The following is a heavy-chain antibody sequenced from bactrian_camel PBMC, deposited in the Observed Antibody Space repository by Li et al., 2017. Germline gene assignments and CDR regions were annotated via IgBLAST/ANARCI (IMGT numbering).Heavy chain of an antibody. V-gene: IGHV3S28*01. J-gene: IGHJ4*01. CDR3: TIPGGGTYHPLGEH. Sequence: VESGGGLVQSGGSLRLSCTASGFTFSSTYMRWVRQVPGKGLEWISSINSFDGGIIFYADSVKGRFAISRDNDKNTLYLQLNSLKTEDTAMYYCTIPGGGTYHPLGEHWGQGTQVTVS. CDR1: GFTFSSTY. D-gene: IGHD7*01. CDR2: INSFDGGII.